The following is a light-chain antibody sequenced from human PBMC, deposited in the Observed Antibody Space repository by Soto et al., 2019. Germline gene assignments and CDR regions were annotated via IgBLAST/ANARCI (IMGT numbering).Light chain of an antibody. CDR1: SSNIGAGYD. V-gene: IGLV1-40*01. CDR2: GNS. CDR3: QSYDSSLSGSVV. J-gene: IGLJ2*01. Sequence: QVVVTQSPSVSGAPGQRVTISCTGSSSNIGAGYDVHWYQQLPGTAPKLLIYGNSNRPSGVPDRFSGSKSGTSASLAITGLQAEDEADYYCQSYDSSLSGSVVFGGGTKLTVL.